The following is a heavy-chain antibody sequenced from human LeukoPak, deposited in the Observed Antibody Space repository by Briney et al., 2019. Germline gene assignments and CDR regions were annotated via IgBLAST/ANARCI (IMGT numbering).Heavy chain of an antibody. J-gene: IGHJ4*02. CDR3: ARDGEYSSGWQKFDY. CDR1: GGSISRYY. D-gene: IGHD6-25*01. CDR2: IYYSGST. V-gene: IGHV4-59*01. Sequence: SETLSLTCTVSGGSISRYYWSWIRQPPGKGLEWVGYIYYSGSTNYNPSLKSRVTISVDTSKNQFSLKLSSVTAADAAVYYCARDGEYSSGWQKFDYWGQGTLVTVSS.